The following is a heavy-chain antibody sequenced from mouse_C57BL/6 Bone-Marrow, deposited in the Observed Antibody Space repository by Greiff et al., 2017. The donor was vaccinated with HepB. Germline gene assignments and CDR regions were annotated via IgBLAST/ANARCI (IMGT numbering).Heavy chain of an antibody. Sequence: VQLQQSGAELVRPGASVKLSCTASGFNIKDDYMHWVKQRPEQGLEWIGWIDPENGDTEYASKFQGKATITADTSSNTAYLQLSSLTSEDTAVYYCTSNPRYYYGSSYWYFDVWGTGTTVTVSS. D-gene: IGHD1-1*01. CDR1: GFNIKDDY. CDR2: IDPENGDT. CDR3: TSNPRYYYGSSYWYFDV. V-gene: IGHV14-4*01. J-gene: IGHJ1*03.